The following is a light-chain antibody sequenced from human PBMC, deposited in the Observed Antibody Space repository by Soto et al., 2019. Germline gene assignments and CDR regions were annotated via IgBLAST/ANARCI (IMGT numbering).Light chain of an antibody. J-gene: IGKJ5*01. V-gene: IGKV3-20*01. CDR3: QEYGSSPSIT. Sequence: EIVTAQSAATLSMSQGVRAALSCRASQSISDTLAWYQQKPGQAPRLLIYGASSRATGIPDRFSGSGSGTDFTLTISRLEPEDFAVYYCQEYGSSPSITFGQGTRLEIK. CDR2: GAS. CDR1: QSISDT.